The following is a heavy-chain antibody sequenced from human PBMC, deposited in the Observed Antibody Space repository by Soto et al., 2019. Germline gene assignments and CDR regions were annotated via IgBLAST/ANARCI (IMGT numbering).Heavy chain of an antibody. Sequence: QVHMVESGGGVVQPGKSLRLSCAASAFTFSIFGMHWVRQAPGKGLEWVASIWHDGSDKYYADPVKGRFTISRDNYRNTLYLQMNSLTTEDTSVYYCALLPQCGNTACWTQPDYWGQGTLVTFSS. D-gene: IGHD1-1*01. V-gene: IGHV3-33*01. CDR1: AFTFSIFG. CDR2: IWHDGSDK. J-gene: IGHJ4*02. CDR3: ALLPQCGNTACWTQPDY.